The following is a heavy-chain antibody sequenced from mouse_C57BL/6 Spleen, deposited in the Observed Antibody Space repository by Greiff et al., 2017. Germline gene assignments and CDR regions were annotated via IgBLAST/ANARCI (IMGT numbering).Heavy chain of an antibody. D-gene: IGHD1-1*01. J-gene: IGHJ4*01. CDR1: GYAFSSYW. CDR2: IYPGDGDT. CDR3: ARRGSSYSMDY. V-gene: IGHV1-80*01. Sequence: VQLQQSGAELVKPGASVKISCKASGYAFSSYWMTWVKQRPGKGLEWIGQIYPGDGDTNYNGKFKGKATLTADKSSSTAYMQLSSLTSEDTAVYFCARRGSSYSMDYWGQGTSVTVSS.